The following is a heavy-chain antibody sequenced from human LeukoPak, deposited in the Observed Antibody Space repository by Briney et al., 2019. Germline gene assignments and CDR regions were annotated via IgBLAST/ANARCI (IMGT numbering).Heavy chain of an antibody. CDR3: AWYGVTHGLDV. V-gene: IGHV3-7*01. CDR2: INQDGSDK. Sequence: GGSLRLSCAASGFSLSNYWMSWVRQAPGKGLECVANINQDGSDKYYVDSVMGRFTISKDNAKNSVYLQMNSLRPEDTAIYYCAWYGVTHGLDVWGQGTTVTVSS. D-gene: IGHD3-10*01. CDR1: GFSLSNYW. J-gene: IGHJ6*02.